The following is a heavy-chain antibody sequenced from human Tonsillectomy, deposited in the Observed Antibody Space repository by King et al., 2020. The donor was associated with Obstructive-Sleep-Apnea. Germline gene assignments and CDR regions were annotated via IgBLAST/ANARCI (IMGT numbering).Heavy chain of an antibody. CDR1: GFSFSTNA. J-gene: IGHJ4*02. CDR2: ISGGGEST. CDR3: VKDSTYYYDNTCHPGEVDD. D-gene: IGHD3-22*01. Sequence: VQLVESGGELVQPGGSPRLSCAASGFSFSTNAMSWVRQAPGKGLEWISAISGGGESTYYADSVQGRFSISRDKSKNTLYLQMNSLRAEDTALYYCVKDSTYYYDNTCHPGEVDDWGQGTLVTVSS. V-gene: IGHV3-23*04.